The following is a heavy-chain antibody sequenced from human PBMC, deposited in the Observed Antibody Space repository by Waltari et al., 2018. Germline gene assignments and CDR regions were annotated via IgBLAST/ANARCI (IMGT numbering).Heavy chain of an antibody. CDR2: IYYSGST. CDR1: GGSISSYY. V-gene: IGHV4-59*01. Sequence: QVQLQESGPGLVKPSETLSLTCTVSGGSISSYYWSWIRQPPGKGLEWIGYIYYSGSTNYNPSLKSRVTISVDTSKNQFSLKLSSVTAADTAVYYCARDQYYYDSSGYYAFDIWGQGTMVTVSS. CDR3: ARDQYYYDSSGYYAFDI. D-gene: IGHD3-22*01. J-gene: IGHJ3*02.